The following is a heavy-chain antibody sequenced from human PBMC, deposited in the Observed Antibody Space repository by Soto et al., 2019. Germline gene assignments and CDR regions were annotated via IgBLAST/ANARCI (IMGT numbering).Heavy chain of an antibody. CDR2: IDPSGGTT. V-gene: IGHV1-46*03. CDR1: GFTFINYY. D-gene: IGHD6-19*01. Sequence: QVQLVQSGAEVKKPGASVKVSCKASGFTFINYYMHWVRQAPGQGLEWMGKIDPSGGTTTYAQNFHARLTMTRDTSTNTVYMELRSLRSEDPAVYDCARSAVAGLWGQGTLVTVSS. CDR3: ARSAVAGL. J-gene: IGHJ4*02.